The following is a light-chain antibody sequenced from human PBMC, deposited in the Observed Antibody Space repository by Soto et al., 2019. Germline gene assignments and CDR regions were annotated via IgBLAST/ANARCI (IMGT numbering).Light chain of an antibody. V-gene: IGLV2-14*01. CDR1: SSDVGGYNY. Sequence: QSALTQPASVSGSPGQSITISCTGTSSDVGGYNYVSWYQQHPGKAPKLAIYDVSNRPSGVSNRFSGSKSGNTASLTISGLQAEDEADYYCSSYTSSFVVFGGGTKLTVL. J-gene: IGLJ2*01. CDR3: SSYTSSFVV. CDR2: DVS.